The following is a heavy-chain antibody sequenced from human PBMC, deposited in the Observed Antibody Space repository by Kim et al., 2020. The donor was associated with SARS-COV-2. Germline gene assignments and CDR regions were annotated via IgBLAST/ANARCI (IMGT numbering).Heavy chain of an antibody. J-gene: IGHJ4*02. CDR2: ISAYNGNT. CDR3: AISYFDDSSGYYLDY. Sequence: ASVKVSCKASGYTFTSYGISWVRQAPGQGLEWMGWISAYNGNTNYAQKLQGRVTMTTDTSTSPAYMELRSLRSDDTAVYYCAISYFDDSSGYYLDYWGQGTLVTVSS. V-gene: IGHV1-18*01. CDR1: GYTFTSYG. D-gene: IGHD3-22*01.